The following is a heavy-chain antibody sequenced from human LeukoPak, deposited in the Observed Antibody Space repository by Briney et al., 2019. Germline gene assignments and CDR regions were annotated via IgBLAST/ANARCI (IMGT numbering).Heavy chain of an antibody. D-gene: IGHD3-10*01. CDR2: IIPIFGTA. CDR3: ARARYYGSGSYYQDYYYYYMDV. V-gene: IGHV1-69*06. CDR1: GGTFSSYA. Sequence: SVKVSCKASGGTFSSYAISWVRQAPGQGLEWMGGIIPIFGTANYAQKFQGRVTITADKSTSTAYMELSSLRSEDTAVYYCARARYYGSGSYYQDYYYYYMDVWGKGTTVTVSS. J-gene: IGHJ6*03.